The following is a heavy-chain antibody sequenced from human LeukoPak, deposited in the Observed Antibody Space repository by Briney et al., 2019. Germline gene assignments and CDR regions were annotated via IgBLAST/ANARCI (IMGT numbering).Heavy chain of an antibody. D-gene: IGHD3-22*01. CDR2: MNPNSGNT. J-gene: IGHJ4*02. CDR1: GYTFTDYD. CDR3: ARGNYYDSSGYYYL. V-gene: IGHV1-8*01. Sequence: ASVKVSCKASGYTFTDYDINWVRQATGQGLEWMGWMNPNSGNTGYAQTFQGRVTMSRNTSISTAYMKLSSLRSEDTAVYYCARGNYYDSSGYYYLWSQGTLVTVSS.